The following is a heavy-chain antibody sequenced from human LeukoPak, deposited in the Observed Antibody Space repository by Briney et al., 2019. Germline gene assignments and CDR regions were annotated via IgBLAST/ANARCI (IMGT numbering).Heavy chain of an antibody. D-gene: IGHD3-10*01. Sequence: GGSLRLSCAASGFTFSSYGMHWVRQAPGKGLEWVAVISYDGSNKYYADSVKGRFTISRDNSKNTLYLQMNSLRAEDTAVYYCARVNRYYGSGTYYHDAFDVWGRGTMVTVSS. J-gene: IGHJ3*01. CDR1: GFTFSSYG. CDR2: ISYDGSNK. CDR3: ARVNRYYGSGTYYHDAFDV. V-gene: IGHV3-30*03.